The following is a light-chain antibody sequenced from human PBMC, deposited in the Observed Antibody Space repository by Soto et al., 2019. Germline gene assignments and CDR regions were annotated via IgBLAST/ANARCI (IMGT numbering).Light chain of an antibody. CDR3: QQYNNWPPIT. Sequence: EFVLTQSPGTLSFSPGERATLSCRASQTVRNNYLAWYQQKPGQAPRLLIYDASSRATGIPDRFSGGGSGTDFTLTISRLEPEDFAVYYCQQYNNWPPITFGQGTRLEIK. V-gene: IGKV3-20*01. J-gene: IGKJ5*01. CDR2: DAS. CDR1: QTVRNNY.